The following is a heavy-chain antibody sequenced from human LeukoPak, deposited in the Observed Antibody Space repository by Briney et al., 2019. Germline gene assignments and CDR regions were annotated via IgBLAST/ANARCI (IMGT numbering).Heavy chain of an antibody. V-gene: IGHV3-23*01. J-gene: IGHJ4*02. CDR3: ARRAGAYSHPYDY. D-gene: IGHD4/OR15-4a*01. Sequence: GGSLRLSCAVSGFTFSSYNMNWVRQAPGKGLEWVSAISGSGGSTYYADSVKGRSTISRGNSKNTLYLQMNSLRAEDTAVYYCARRAGAYSHPYDYWGQGTLVTVSS. CDR1: GFTFSSYN. CDR2: ISGSGGST.